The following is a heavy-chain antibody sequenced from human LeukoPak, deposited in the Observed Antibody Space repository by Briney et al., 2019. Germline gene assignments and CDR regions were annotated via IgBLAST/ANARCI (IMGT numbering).Heavy chain of an antibody. Sequence: PGGSLRLSCAASGFTFSSYAMSWVRQAPGKGLEWVSAISGSGGSTYYADSVKGRFTISRDNSKNTLYLQMNSLRAEDTAVYYCAKGRYCSGGSCYPHFDYWGQGTLVTVSS. V-gene: IGHV3-23*01. CDR3: AKGRYCSGGSCYPHFDY. D-gene: IGHD2-15*01. CDR1: GFTFSSYA. CDR2: ISGSGGST. J-gene: IGHJ4*02.